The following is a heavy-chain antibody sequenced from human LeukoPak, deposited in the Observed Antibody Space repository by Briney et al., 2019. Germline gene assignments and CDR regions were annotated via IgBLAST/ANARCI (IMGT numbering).Heavy chain of an antibody. CDR2: IYTSGST. V-gene: IGHV4-61*02. Sequence: SQTLSLTCTVSGGSISSGSYYWSWIRQPAGKGLEWIGRIYTSGSTNYNPSLKSRVTISVDTSKTQFSLTLSSVPAADTAVYYCARHSYYDFLWDYWGQGTLVTVSS. CDR1: GGSISSGSYY. D-gene: IGHD3-3*01. J-gene: IGHJ4*02. CDR3: ARHSYYDFLWDY.